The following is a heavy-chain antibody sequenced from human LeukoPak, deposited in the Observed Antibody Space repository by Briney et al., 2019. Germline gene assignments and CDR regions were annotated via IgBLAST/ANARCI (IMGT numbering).Heavy chain of an antibody. V-gene: IGHV4-34*01. Sequence: PGGSLRLSCAASGFTFSDYNMNWVRQPPGKGLEWIGEINHSGSTNYNPSLKSRVTISVDTSKNQFSLKLSSVTAADTAVYYCARGGYDFWSGYSPYYFDYWGQGTLVTVSS. D-gene: IGHD3-3*01. J-gene: IGHJ4*02. CDR3: ARGGYDFWSGYSPYYFDY. CDR2: INHSGST. CDR1: GFTFSDYN.